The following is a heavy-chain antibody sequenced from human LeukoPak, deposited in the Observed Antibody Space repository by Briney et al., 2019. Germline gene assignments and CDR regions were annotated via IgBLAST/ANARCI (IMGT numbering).Heavy chain of an antibody. CDR3: ARDLLHRGYAFDI. V-gene: IGHV4-61*02. CDR1: SGSISSGTYY. CDR2: IYSSGST. J-gene: IGHJ3*02. Sequence: SETLSLTCTVSSGSISSGTYYWSWIRQPAGKGLEWIGRIYSSGSTNYNPSLKSRVTISVDTSKNQFSLKLSSVTAADTAVYYCARDLLHRGYAFDIWGRGTMVTVPS. D-gene: IGHD3-22*01.